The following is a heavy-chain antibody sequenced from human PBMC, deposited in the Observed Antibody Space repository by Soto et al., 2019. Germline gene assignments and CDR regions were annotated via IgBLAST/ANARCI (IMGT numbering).Heavy chain of an antibody. D-gene: IGHD3-16*01. Sequence: QVQLVQSGAEVKKPGASVKVSCKASGYTFISYGLSWVRQAPGQGLEWMGWINGYTGNTNYAQKFQGRVTMTTDTSTNTAYLDLWTLISDDTAVYYCARSWVTGKGGIDVWGQGTTVTVSS. CDR1: GYTFISYG. J-gene: IGHJ6*02. CDR3: ARSWVTGKGGIDV. V-gene: IGHV1-18*01. CDR2: INGYTGNT.